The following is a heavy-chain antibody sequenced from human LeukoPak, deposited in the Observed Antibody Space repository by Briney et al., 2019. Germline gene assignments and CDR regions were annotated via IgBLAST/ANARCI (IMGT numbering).Heavy chain of an antibody. V-gene: IGHV4-4*07. CDR2: IYTSGST. Sequence: SGTLSLTCTGSGCTISSYYWNWIRQPAGKGLEWIGRIYTSGSTNYNPSLKSRVTMSVDTSKNQFPLKLSSVAAADTAEYYCARDAELAVADLWGQGTLVTVSS. CDR3: ARDAELAVADL. D-gene: IGHD6-19*01. CDR1: GCTISSYY. J-gene: IGHJ5*02.